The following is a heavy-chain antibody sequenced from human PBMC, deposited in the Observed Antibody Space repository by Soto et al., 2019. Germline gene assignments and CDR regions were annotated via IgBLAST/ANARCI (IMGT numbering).Heavy chain of an antibody. J-gene: IGHJ6*03. D-gene: IGHD3-10*01. CDR3: ARARGVPYYYMDV. Sequence: GESLKISCAASGFTFSSYSMNWVRQAPGKGLEWVSYISSSSSTIYYADSVKGRFTISRDNAKNSLYLQMNSLRAEDTAVYYCARARGVPYYYMDVWGKGTTVTVSS. V-gene: IGHV3-48*01. CDR2: ISSSSSTI. CDR1: GFTFSSYS.